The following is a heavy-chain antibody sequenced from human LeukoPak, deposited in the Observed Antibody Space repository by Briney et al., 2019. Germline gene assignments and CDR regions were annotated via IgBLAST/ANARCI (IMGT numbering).Heavy chain of an antibody. Sequence: GGSLRLSCAASGFTFSSYSMNWVRQAPGKGLEWVSYISSSSSTIYYADSVKGRFTISRDNAKNSLYLQMNSLRAEDTAVYYCARDPSNYDYYYYYMDVWGKGTTVTVSS. CDR1: GFTFSSYS. CDR3: ARDPSNYDYYYYYMDV. J-gene: IGHJ6*03. D-gene: IGHD4/OR15-4a*01. CDR2: ISSSSSTI. V-gene: IGHV3-48*04.